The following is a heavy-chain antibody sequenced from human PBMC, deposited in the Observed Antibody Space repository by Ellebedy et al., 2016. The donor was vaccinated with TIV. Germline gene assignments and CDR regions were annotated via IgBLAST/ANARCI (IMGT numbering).Heavy chain of an antibody. Sequence: ASVKVSCKASGYTFTSYGISWVRQAPGQGLEWMGWINPNSGGTNYAQKFQGWVTMTRDTSISTAYMELSSLRSEDTAVYYCATHPFKQGVPSPKQSNVYYYYYYGMDVWGQGTTVTVSS. V-gene: IGHV1-2*04. J-gene: IGHJ6*02. CDR2: INPNSGGT. D-gene: IGHD2-8*01. CDR3: ATHPFKQGVPSPKQSNVYYYYYYGMDV. CDR1: GYTFTSYG.